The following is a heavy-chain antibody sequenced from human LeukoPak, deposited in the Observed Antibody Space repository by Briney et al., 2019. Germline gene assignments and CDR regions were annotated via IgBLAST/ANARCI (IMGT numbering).Heavy chain of an antibody. CDR2: INPNSGGT. D-gene: IGHD6-19*01. Sequence: ASVKVSCKASGYTFTGYYMHWVRQAPGQGLEWMGRINPNSGGTNYAQKIQGRVTMTTDTSISTANTELSRLRSYATAVYYSSRAARYSSGSSTAGCYWGQGTLVTVSS. V-gene: IGHV1-2*06. CDR3: SRAARYSSGSSTAGCY. J-gene: IGHJ4*02. CDR1: GYTFTGYY.